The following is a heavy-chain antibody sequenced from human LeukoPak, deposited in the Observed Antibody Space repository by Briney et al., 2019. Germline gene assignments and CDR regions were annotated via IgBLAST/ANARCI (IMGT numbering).Heavy chain of an antibody. D-gene: IGHD5-18*01. CDR3: AKGPPRLWLYLVDY. J-gene: IGHJ4*02. CDR1: GFTFSSYA. Sequence: GGSLRLSCAASGFTFSSYAMSWVRQAPGKGLEWVSAISGSGVSTYYADSVKGRFTISRDNSKNTLYLQMNSLRAEDTAVYYCAKGPPRLWLYLVDYWGQGTLVTVSS. V-gene: IGHV3-23*01. CDR2: ISGSGVST.